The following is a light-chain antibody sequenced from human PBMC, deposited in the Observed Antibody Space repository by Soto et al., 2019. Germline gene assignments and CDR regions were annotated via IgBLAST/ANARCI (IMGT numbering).Light chain of an antibody. Sequence: DIQMTQSPSTLSASVGDRVTITCRASQSISSWLAWYQQKPGKAPKLLIFDVSHLESGVPSRFSGSGSGTEFTLTISSLQPDDVATYYCQQYHTFWTFGQGTKVDIK. CDR1: QSISSW. CDR3: QQYHTFWT. J-gene: IGKJ1*01. CDR2: DVS. V-gene: IGKV1-5*01.